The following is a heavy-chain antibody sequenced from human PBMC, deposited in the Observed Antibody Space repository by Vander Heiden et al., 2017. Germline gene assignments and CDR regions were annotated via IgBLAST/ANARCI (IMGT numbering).Heavy chain of an antibody. V-gene: IGHV3-15*01. CDR1: GFTFSNAW. CDR3: TTLREGWFDP. J-gene: IGHJ5*02. CDR2: IKSKTDGGTT. Sequence: EVQLVESGGGLVKPGGSVRLACAASGFTFSNAWMSWVRQAPGKVLEWVGRIKSKTDGGTTDYAAPVKGRFTISRDESKNTLYLQMNSLKTEDTAVYYCTTLREGWFDPWGQGTLVTVSS.